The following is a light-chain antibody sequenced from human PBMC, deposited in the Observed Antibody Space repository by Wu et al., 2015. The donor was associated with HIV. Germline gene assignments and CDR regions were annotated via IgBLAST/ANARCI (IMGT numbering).Light chain of an antibody. Sequence: EIVLTRSPGTLSLSPGERATLSCRASQSVSGSYLAWYQQKPGQAPRLLIYGASSRASGIPDRFSGSGSGTDFTLSISRLEPEDFAVYYCQQYSRSPLTFGGGTKVEI. V-gene: IGKV3-20*01. CDR2: GAS. J-gene: IGKJ4*01. CDR1: QSVSGSY. CDR3: QQYSRSPLT.